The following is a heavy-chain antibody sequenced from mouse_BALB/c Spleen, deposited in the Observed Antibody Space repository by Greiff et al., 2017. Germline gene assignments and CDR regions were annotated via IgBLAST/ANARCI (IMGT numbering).Heavy chain of an antibody. V-gene: IGHV5-6-3*01. CDR3: AGEGDYCVF. Sequence: VQLKESGGGLVQPGGSLKLSCAASGFTFSSYGMSWVRQTPDKRLELVATINSDGGSTYYPDSVKGRFTISRDNAKNTLYLQMSSLKSEDTAMYYCAGEGDYCVFGGQGTTLTVSS. CDR2: INSDGGST. J-gene: IGHJ2*01. CDR1: GFTFSSYG.